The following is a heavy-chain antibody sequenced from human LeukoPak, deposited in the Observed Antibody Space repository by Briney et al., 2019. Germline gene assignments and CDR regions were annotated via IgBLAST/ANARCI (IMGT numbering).Heavy chain of an antibody. D-gene: IGHD1-14*01. CDR3: AKDRKYYFDY. J-gene: IGHJ4*02. CDR2: ISGSGAST. CDR1: GFTLSTNA. Sequence: GGSLRLSCLTSGFTLSTNAMSWVRQAPGKGLEWISGISGSGASTYYADSVKGRFTISRDDSRNTLYLQMNSLRGDDTAVYYCAKDRKYYFDYWGQGTLVTVSS. V-gene: IGHV3-23*01.